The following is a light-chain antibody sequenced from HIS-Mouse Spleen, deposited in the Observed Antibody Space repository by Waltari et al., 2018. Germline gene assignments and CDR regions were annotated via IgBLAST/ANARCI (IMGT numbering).Light chain of an antibody. Sequence: EIVMTQSPATLSVSPGERATLSCRASQSVSSNLAWYQQKPGQAPRLLIYGASTRATGIPARFNGSGSETEFTLTISSMQSEDFAVYYCQQYNNWLTFGGGTKVEIK. CDR3: QQYNNWLT. CDR1: QSVSSN. CDR2: GAS. J-gene: IGKJ4*01. V-gene: IGKV3-15*01.